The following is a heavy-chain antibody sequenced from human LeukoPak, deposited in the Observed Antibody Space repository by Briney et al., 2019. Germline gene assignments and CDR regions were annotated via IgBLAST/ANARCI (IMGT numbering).Heavy chain of an antibody. CDR3: ARDTTLNDY. D-gene: IGHD5-24*01. J-gene: IGHJ4*02. V-gene: IGHV3-21*01. Sequence: GGSLRLSCAASGFTFSSSGIHWVRQAPGKGLEWVSSITYSSTYIYYADSVKGRFTISRDNAKTSLYLQMNSLRAGDTAVYYCARDTTLNDYWGQGTLVTVSS. CDR2: ITYSSTYI. CDR1: GFTFSSSG.